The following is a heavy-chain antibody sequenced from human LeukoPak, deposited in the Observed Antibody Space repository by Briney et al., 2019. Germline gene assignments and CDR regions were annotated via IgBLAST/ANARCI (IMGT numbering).Heavy chain of an antibody. Sequence: PGGSLRLSCAVSGFTFSSYSMNWVRQAPGKGLEWVSSISSSSSYIYYADSVKGRFTISRDNAKNSLYLQMNSLRAEDTAVYYCAREGYYDFWSGYIFEGDYWGQGTLVTVSS. CDR1: GFTFSSYS. CDR2: ISSSSSYI. D-gene: IGHD3-3*01. J-gene: IGHJ4*02. CDR3: AREGYYDFWSGYIFEGDY. V-gene: IGHV3-21*01.